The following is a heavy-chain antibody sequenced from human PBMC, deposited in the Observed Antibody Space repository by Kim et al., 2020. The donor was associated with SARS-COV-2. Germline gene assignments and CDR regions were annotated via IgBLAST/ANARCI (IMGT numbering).Heavy chain of an antibody. D-gene: IGHD6-6*01. V-gene: IGHV1-2*02. CDR3: ARSATYSSSSWFDP. Sequence: AQKFQGRVTRTRDTSISTAYMELSRLRSDDTAVYYCARSATYSSSSWFDPWGQGTLVTVSS. J-gene: IGHJ5*02.